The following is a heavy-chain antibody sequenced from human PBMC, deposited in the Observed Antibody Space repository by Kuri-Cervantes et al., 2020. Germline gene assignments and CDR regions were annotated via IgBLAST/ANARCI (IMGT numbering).Heavy chain of an antibody. V-gene: IGHV3-13*01. Sequence: GEFLKISCAASGFTFSTYDMHWVRQATGKGLEWISAIGTAGDTYYPGSVKGRFTISRDNSKNMLYLQMNSLRAEDTAVYYCAKGRDFWSGSDYYYYGLDVWGQGTTVTVSS. J-gene: IGHJ6*02. CDR2: IGTAGDT. D-gene: IGHD3-3*01. CDR1: GFTFSTYD. CDR3: AKGRDFWSGSDYYYYGLDV.